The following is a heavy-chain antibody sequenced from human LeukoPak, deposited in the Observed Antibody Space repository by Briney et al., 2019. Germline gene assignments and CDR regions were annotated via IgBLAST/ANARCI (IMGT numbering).Heavy chain of an antibody. V-gene: IGHV3-74*01. CDR2: INSDGSST. D-gene: IGHD1-1*01. CDR1: GFTISSYW. J-gene: IGHJ2*01. Sequence: GGSLRLSCAASGFTISSYWMHWVRQAPGKGLVWVSRINSDGSSTSYADSVKGRFTISRDNAKNTLYLQMNSLRAEDTAMYYCAGSGTIGYLPREWDYWYFDLWGRGTLVTVSS. CDR3: AGSGTIGYLPREWDYWYFDL.